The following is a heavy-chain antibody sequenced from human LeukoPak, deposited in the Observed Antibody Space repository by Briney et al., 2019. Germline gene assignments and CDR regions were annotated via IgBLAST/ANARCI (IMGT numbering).Heavy chain of an antibody. J-gene: IGHJ4*02. D-gene: IGHD3-3*01. CDR3: AKDLHETYYDFWSGYSDYYFDY. V-gene: IGHV3-23*01. CDR1: GFTFSSYA. CDR2: ISGSGGST. Sequence: GGSLRLSCAASGFTFSSYAMSWVRQAPGKGLEWVSAISGSGGSTYYADSMKGRFTISRDNSKNTLYLQMNSLRAEGTAVYYCAKDLHETYYDFWSGYSDYYFDYWGQGTLVTVSS.